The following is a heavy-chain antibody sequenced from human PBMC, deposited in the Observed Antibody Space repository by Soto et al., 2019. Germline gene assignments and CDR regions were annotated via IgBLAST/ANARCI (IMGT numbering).Heavy chain of an antibody. D-gene: IGHD6-6*01. CDR1: GFTFSSYA. V-gene: IGHV3-23*01. CDR2: ISGSGGST. J-gene: IGHJ4*02. CDR3: AKVSSKQLVRSLFDY. Sequence: PGGSLRLSCAASGFTFSSYAMSWVRQAPGKGLEWVSAISGSGGSTYYADSVKGRFTISRDNSKNTLYLQMNSLRAEDTAAYYCAKVSSKQLVRSLFDYWGQGTLVTVSS.